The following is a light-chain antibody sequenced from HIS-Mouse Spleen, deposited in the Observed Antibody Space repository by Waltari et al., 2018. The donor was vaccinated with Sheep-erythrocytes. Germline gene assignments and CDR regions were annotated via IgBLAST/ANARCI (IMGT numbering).Light chain of an antibody. J-gene: IGLJ2*01. CDR3: QAWDSSTAV. CDR2: QDS. V-gene: IGLV3-1*01. CDR1: KLGDKY. Sequence: SYELTQPPSVSVSPGQTASITCSGDKLGDKYACWYQQKPGQSPVLVIYQDSKRPSGIPRRFSVSNSGNTATLTISGTQAMDEADYYCQAWDSSTAVFGGGTKLTVL.